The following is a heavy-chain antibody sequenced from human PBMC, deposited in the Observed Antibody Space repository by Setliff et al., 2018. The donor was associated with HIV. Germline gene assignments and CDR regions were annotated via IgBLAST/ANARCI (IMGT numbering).Heavy chain of an antibody. V-gene: IGHV4-39*01. CDR3: ARHPSKGLLGWFDP. Sequence: VSGGSISSSSYYWGWIRQPPGKGLEWIGSIYYSGSTYYNPSLKSRVTISVDTSKNQFSLRLSSVTAADTAVYYCARHPSKGLLGWFDPWGQGTLVTAPQ. CDR2: IYYSGST. J-gene: IGHJ5*02. CDR1: GGSISSSSYY. D-gene: IGHD2-15*01.